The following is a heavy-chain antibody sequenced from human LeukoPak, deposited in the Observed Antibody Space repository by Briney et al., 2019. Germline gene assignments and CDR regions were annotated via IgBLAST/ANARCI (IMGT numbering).Heavy chain of an antibody. CDR3: ARGPKNLVF. CDR1: GYTFTGYY. V-gene: IGHV1-8*03. Sequence: GASVKVSRKASGYTFTGYYMHWVRQAPGQGLEWMGWMNPNSGNTGYAQKFQGRVTITRNTSISTAYMELSSLRSEDTAVYYCARGPKNLVFWGQGTLVTVSS. CDR2: MNPNSGNT. J-gene: IGHJ4*02. D-gene: IGHD1-14*01.